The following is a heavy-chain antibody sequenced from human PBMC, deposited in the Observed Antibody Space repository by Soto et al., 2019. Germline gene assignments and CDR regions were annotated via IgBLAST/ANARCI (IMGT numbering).Heavy chain of an antibody. Sequence: QVQLVQSGAEVKKPGSSVKVSCKASGGTFSSYAISWVRQAPGQGLEWMGGIIPIFGTANYAQKFQGRVTIPAEESTSTAYMELSSLRSEDTAVYYCAGDFSIAARLNYYYGMDVWGQGTTVTVSS. D-gene: IGHD6-6*01. V-gene: IGHV1-69*12. CDR2: IIPIFGTA. J-gene: IGHJ6*02. CDR1: GGTFSSYA. CDR3: AGDFSIAARLNYYYGMDV.